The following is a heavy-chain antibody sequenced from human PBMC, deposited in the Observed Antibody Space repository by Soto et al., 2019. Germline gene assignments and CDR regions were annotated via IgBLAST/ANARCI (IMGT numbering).Heavy chain of an antibody. V-gene: IGHV4-30-4*01. CDR3: ARGEAWQQLVAY. D-gene: IGHD6-13*01. CDR2: IYYSGST. Sequence: QVQLQESGPGLVKPSQTLSLTCTVSGGSISSGDYYWSWIRQPPGKGLEWIGYIYYSGSTYYNPSLKSRFQISVDTSKNQSSRKLSSATAGDTAVYYCARGEAWQQLVAYWGHGTLVPVSS. CDR1: GGSISSGDYY. J-gene: IGHJ4*01.